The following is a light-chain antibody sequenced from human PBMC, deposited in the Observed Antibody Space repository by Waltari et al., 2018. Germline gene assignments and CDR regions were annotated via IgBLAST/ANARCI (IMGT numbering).Light chain of an antibody. V-gene: IGKV3-20*01. J-gene: IGKJ4*01. Sequence: EIVLAQSPCTLSLSPGERATLSCRASQSVSSSDLAWYQQKPGQAPRLLIYGASSRATGIPDRFSGSGSGTDFSLTISRLEPEDFGLYYCQQYAGSRPTFGGGTKVEIK. CDR3: QQYAGSRPT. CDR1: QSVSSSD. CDR2: GAS.